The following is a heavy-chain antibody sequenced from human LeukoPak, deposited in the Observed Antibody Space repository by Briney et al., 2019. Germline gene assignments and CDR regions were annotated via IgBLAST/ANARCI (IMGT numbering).Heavy chain of an antibody. CDR2: IKEDGSEK. CDR3: VRVASLTFDY. V-gene: IGHV3-7*04. J-gene: IGHJ4*02. CDR1: GFSFSIYW. D-gene: IGHD3-10*01. Sequence: GGSLRLSCAASGFSFSIYWMSWVRQAPGKGLEWVANIKEDGSEKYYVDSVKGRFTVSRDNTKNSLYLQMNSLKTEDTAVYYCVRVASLTFDYWGQGTLVTVSS.